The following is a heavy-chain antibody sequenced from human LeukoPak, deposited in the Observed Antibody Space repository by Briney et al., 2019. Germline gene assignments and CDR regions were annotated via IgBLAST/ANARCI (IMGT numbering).Heavy chain of an antibody. Sequence: PSETLSLTCTVSGGSISSYYWSWLRQPPGKGLEWIGYIYFSGSTNYNPSLKSRVTISVDTSKNQFSLKLSSVTAADTAVYYCARVGYCSGGSCYSDYYYGMDVWGQGTTVTVSS. CDR1: GGSISSYY. CDR2: IYFSGST. D-gene: IGHD2-15*01. V-gene: IGHV4-59*01. J-gene: IGHJ6*02. CDR3: ARVGYCSGGSCYSDYYYGMDV.